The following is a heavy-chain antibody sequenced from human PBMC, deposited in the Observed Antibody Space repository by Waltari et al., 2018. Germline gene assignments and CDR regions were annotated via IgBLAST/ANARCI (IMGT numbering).Heavy chain of an antibody. V-gene: IGHV4-38-2*01. CDR2: IYHSGST. Sequence: QVQLQESGPGLVKPSETLSLTCAVSGYSLSSGYYWGWIRQPTGTGLEWIGRIYHSGSTYYNPSLKSRVTISVDTSKNQFSLKLSSVTAADTAVYYCARVIAVAGTGHDYFDYWGQGTLVTVSS. CDR1: GYSLSSGYY. D-gene: IGHD6-19*01. CDR3: ARVIAVAGTGHDYFDY. J-gene: IGHJ4*02.